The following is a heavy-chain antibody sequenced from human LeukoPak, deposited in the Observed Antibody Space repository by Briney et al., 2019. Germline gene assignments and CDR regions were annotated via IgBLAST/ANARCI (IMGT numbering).Heavy chain of an antibody. Sequence: ASVKVSCKASGYTFTSYGISWVRQAPGQGLEWMGWISAYNGNTNYAQKLQGRVTMTTDTSTSTAYMELRSLRAEDTAVYYCARAERVAARDNWFDPWGQGTLVTVSS. CDR3: ARAERVAARDNWFDP. CDR1: GYTFTSYG. J-gene: IGHJ5*02. D-gene: IGHD6-6*01. CDR2: ISAYNGNT. V-gene: IGHV1-18*01.